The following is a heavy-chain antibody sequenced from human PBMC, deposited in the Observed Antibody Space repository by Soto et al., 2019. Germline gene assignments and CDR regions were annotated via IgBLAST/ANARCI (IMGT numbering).Heavy chain of an antibody. V-gene: IGHV4-30-2*05. Sequence: SETPSLTCAVPRASVTSDDYSWSWIRQPPGKGLEWIGYIYHSGSTYYNPSLKSRVSISIDTSQNQFSLKLTSLTAADTAVYYCARDPIFYYASSGYGGCYLDYSCPGSRLTLFS. CDR2: IYHSGST. D-gene: IGHD3-22*01. CDR1: RASVTSDDYS. J-gene: IGHJ4*02. CDR3: ARDPIFYYASSGYGGCYLDY.